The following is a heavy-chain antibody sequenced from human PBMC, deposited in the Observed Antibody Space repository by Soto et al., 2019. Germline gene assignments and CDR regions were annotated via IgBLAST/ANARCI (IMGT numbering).Heavy chain of an antibody. CDR1: GFTFSSYA. Sequence: GGSLRLSCAASGFTFSSYAMHWVRQAPGKGLEWVAVISYDGSNKYYADSVKGRFTISRDNSKNTLYLQMNSLRAEDTAVYYCARAYSSSWYGLFDYWGQGTLVTVSS. CDR2: ISYDGSNK. CDR3: ARAYSSSWYGLFDY. D-gene: IGHD6-13*01. J-gene: IGHJ4*02. V-gene: IGHV3-30-3*01.